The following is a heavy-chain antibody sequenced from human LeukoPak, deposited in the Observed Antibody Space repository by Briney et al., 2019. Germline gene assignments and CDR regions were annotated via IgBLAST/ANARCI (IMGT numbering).Heavy chain of an antibody. J-gene: IGHJ4*02. Sequence: GESLKISFKGSGYSFTSYWIGWVRHVPGKGLEYMGIIYPGDSDTRYSPSFQGQVTISADKSVSTAYLQWSSLKASDTAMYYCATLVGYGSFFDYWGQGTLVTVSS. V-gene: IGHV5-51*01. CDR3: ATLVGYGSFFDY. CDR1: GYSFTSYW. D-gene: IGHD3-10*01. CDR2: IYPGDSDT.